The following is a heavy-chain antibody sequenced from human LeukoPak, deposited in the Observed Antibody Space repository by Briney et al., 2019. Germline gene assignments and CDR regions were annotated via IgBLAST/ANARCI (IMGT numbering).Heavy chain of an antibody. J-gene: IGHJ6*03. V-gene: IGHV4-4*07. D-gene: IGHD3-10*01. Sequence: SSETLSLTCTVSGGSLSSHYWSWIRQPAGKGLEWIGRIYTSGSTNYNPSLKSRVTMSVDTSKNQFSLKLSSVTAADTAVYYCARRLGRKFGERFYYYHYMDVWGKGTTVTISS. CDR1: GGSLSSHY. CDR2: IYTSGST. CDR3: ARRLGRKFGERFYYYHYMDV.